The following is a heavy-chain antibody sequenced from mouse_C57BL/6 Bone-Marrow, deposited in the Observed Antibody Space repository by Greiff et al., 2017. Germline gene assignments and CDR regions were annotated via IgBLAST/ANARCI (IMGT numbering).Heavy chain of an antibody. D-gene: IGHD2-4*01. CDR1: GYTFPSYW. CDR2: IYPGSGST. CDR3: ASDYDWYFDV. J-gene: IGHJ1*03. V-gene: IGHV1-55*01. Sequence: QVQLQQPGAELVQPGASVKMSCKASGYTFPSYWITWVKQRPGQGLEWIGDIYPGSGSTNYNEKFKSKATLTVDTSSSTAYMQLSSLTSEDSAVYYCASDYDWYFDVWGTGTTVTVSS.